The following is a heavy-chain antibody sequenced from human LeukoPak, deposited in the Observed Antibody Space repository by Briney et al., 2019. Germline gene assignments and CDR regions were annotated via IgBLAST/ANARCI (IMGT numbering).Heavy chain of an antibody. V-gene: IGHV3-30-3*01. Sequence: GGSLRLSCAASGFTFSSYAMHWVRQAPGKGLEWVAVISYDGSNKYYADSVKGRFTISRDNSKNTLYLQMNSLRAEDTAVYYCARDLSRGWSPPDYWGQGTLVTVSS. D-gene: IGHD6-19*01. CDR1: GFTFSSYA. CDR2: ISYDGSNK. J-gene: IGHJ4*02. CDR3: ARDLSRGWSPPDY.